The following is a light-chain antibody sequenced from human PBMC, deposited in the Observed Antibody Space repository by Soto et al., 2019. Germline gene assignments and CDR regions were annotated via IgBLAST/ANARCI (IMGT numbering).Light chain of an antibody. Sequence: DIQMTQSPSSLSASVGDRVTITCRASQNIINYLNWYQQKPGKAPKLLIHAASSLQSGVPPRFSGTGSGTDFTLTISSLQPEDFATYYCQQSYSIPWTVSQGTNVEIK. V-gene: IGKV1-39*01. CDR3: QQSYSIPWT. CDR1: QNIINY. J-gene: IGKJ1*01. CDR2: AAS.